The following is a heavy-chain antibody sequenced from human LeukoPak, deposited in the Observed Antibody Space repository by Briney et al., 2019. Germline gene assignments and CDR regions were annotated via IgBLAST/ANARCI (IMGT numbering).Heavy chain of an antibody. Sequence: GGSLRLSCAASGFTFSSYGMHWVRQAPGKGLEWVAVIWYDGSNKYYAGSVKGRFTISRDNSKNTLYLQMNSLRAEDTAVYYCARVSGYCSGGSCYVIDAFDIWGQGTMVTVSS. V-gene: IGHV3-33*01. D-gene: IGHD2-15*01. J-gene: IGHJ3*02. CDR1: GFTFSSYG. CDR2: IWYDGSNK. CDR3: ARVSGYCSGGSCYVIDAFDI.